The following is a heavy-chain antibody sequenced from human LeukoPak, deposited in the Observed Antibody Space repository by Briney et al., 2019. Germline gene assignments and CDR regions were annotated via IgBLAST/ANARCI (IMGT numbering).Heavy chain of an antibody. Sequence: GGSLRLSCAASGFTFSSYSMHWVRQAPGKGLEWVAVISYDGSNKYYADSVKGRFTISRDNSKNTLYLQMNSLRAEDTAVYYCARPGVVTYYFDYWGQGTLVTVSS. CDR2: ISYDGSNK. J-gene: IGHJ4*02. CDR1: GFTFSSYS. D-gene: IGHD3-3*01. CDR3: ARPGVVTYYFDY. V-gene: IGHV3-30*03.